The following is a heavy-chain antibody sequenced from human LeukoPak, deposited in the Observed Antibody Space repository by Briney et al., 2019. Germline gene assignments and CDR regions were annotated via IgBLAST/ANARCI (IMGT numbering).Heavy chain of an antibody. J-gene: IGHJ4*02. CDR3: ARDQWQWLGHFDY. Sequence: GRSLRLSCAPSGFSPSKFWMSWVRQAPGKGLEWVANIKPDGSEKYYMDSVKGRFTISRDNAKNSTFLPMNSLRAEDTAVYYCARDQWQWLGHFDYWGQGTLVTVSP. CDR2: IKPDGSEK. D-gene: IGHD6-19*01. CDR1: GFSPSKFW. V-gene: IGHV3-7*04.